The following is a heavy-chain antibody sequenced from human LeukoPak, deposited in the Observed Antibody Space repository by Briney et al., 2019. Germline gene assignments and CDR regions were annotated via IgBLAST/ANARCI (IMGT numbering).Heavy chain of an antibody. J-gene: IGHJ4*02. D-gene: IGHD3-22*01. V-gene: IGHV1-46*01. CDR3: ARVCWDYYDSSGYYCLDY. CDR1: GYTFTSYY. CDR2: INPSGGST. Sequence: ASVKVSCKASGYTFTSYYMHWVRQAPGQGLEWMGIINPSGGSTSYAQKFLGRVTMTRDMSTSTVYMELSSLRSEDTAVYYCARVCWDYYDSSGYYCLDYWGQGTLVTVSS.